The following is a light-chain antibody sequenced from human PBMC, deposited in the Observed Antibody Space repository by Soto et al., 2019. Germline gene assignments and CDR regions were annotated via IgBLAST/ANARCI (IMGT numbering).Light chain of an antibody. Sequence: IQLTQSPSSLSASVGDRVTITCRASQGISSYLAWYQQKPGKAPKLLIYAASPLQSGVPSRFSGSGSGTDFTLRISRLQSEDFATYYCQQLSSFGPGTKVDIK. CDR3: QQLSS. V-gene: IGKV1-9*01. CDR1: QGISSY. CDR2: AAS. J-gene: IGKJ3*01.